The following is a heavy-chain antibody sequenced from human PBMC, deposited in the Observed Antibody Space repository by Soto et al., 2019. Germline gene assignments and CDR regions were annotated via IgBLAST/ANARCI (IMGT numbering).Heavy chain of an antibody. CDR2: ISYDGSNK. CDR1: GFTFISYG. CDR3: AKDALSMIVVVTYFDY. J-gene: IGHJ4*02. V-gene: IGHV3-30*18. D-gene: IGHD3-22*01. Sequence: WGSLRLSCAASGFTFISYGMHFFRHSPFKGLEWVAVISYDGSNKYYADSVKGRFTISRDNSKNTLYLQMNSLRAEDTAVYYCAKDALSMIVVVTYFDYWGQGTLVTVSS.